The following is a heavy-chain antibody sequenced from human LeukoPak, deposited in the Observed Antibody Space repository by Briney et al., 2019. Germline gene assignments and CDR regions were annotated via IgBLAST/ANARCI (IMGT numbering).Heavy chain of an antibody. CDR2: IYHSGST. V-gene: IGHV4-38-2*02. J-gene: IGHJ4*02. D-gene: IGHD2-2*01. Sequence: PSETLSLTRTVSGYSISSGYNWDWIRQPPGKGLEWIGSIYHSGSTYYNPSLKSRVTISVDTSKNQFSLKLSSVTAADTAVYYCARGQYLVYWGQGTLVTVSS. CDR3: ARGQYLVY. CDR1: GYSISSGYN.